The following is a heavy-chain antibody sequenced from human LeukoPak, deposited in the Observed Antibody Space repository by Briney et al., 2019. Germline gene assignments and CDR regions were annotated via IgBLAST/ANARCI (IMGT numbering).Heavy chain of an antibody. CDR2: MNPNSGNT. D-gene: IGHD3-10*01. V-gene: IGHV1-8*01. J-gene: IGHJ5*02. Sequence: GASVKVSCKASGYTFTSYDINWVRQATGQGLEWMGWMNPNSGNTGYAQKFQGRVTMTRNTSISTAYMELSSLRSEDTAVYYCARGARSVVRGYNWFDPWGQGTLVTVSS. CDR1: GYTFTSYD. CDR3: ARGARSVVRGYNWFDP.